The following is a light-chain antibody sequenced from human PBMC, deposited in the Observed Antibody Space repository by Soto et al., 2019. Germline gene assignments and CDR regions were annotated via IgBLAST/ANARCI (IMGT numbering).Light chain of an antibody. CDR1: RSVGHN. CDR2: AAS. J-gene: IGKJ4*01. CDR3: QQHADWPLT. Sequence: EIVLTQSPATLSLSPGERATLSCRASRSVGHNLAWYQKKPGQAPGLLIYAASTMATGIPARFSGSGSGTDFTLTISRLEPEDFAVYYCQQHADWPLTFGGGTKVEIK. V-gene: IGKV3-11*01.